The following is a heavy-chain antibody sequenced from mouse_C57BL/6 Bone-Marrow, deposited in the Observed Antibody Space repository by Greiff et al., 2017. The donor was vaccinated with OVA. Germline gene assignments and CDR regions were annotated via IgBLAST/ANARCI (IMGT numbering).Heavy chain of an antibody. CDR2: IYPGSGST. CDR3: ARGWAY. CDR1: GYTFTSYW. D-gene: IGHD3-3*01. J-gene: IGHJ3*01. V-gene: IGHV1-55*01. Sequence: QVQLQQPGAELVKPGASVKMSCKASGYTFTSYWITWVKQRPGQGLAWIGDIYPGSGSTNYTEKFKSKATLTVDTASSTAYMQLSSRTSEDSAVYYCARGWAYWGKGTLVTVSA.